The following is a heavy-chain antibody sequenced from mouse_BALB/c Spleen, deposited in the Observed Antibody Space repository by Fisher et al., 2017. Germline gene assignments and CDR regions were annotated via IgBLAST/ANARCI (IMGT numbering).Heavy chain of an antibody. CDR3: ARERGVVPMDY. Sequence: KFKGKATLTVDNSSSTAYMELRSLTSEDSAVYYCARERGVVPMDYWCQGTSVTVSS. V-gene: IGHV1-26*01. D-gene: IGHD1-1*01. J-gene: IGHJ4*01.